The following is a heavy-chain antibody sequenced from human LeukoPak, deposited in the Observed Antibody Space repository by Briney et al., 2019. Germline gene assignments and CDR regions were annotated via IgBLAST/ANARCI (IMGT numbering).Heavy chain of an antibody. D-gene: IGHD3-10*01. Sequence: VASVKVSCKASGYTFTSYDINWVRQATGQGLEWMGWMNPNSGNTGYAQKFQGRVTMTRNTSISTAYMELSSLRSEDTAVYYCARGRYGSGSYYIPQGFDLWGQGTLVTVSS. V-gene: IGHV1-8*01. CDR3: ARGRYGSGSYYIPQGFDL. J-gene: IGHJ5*02. CDR1: GYTFTSYD. CDR2: MNPNSGNT.